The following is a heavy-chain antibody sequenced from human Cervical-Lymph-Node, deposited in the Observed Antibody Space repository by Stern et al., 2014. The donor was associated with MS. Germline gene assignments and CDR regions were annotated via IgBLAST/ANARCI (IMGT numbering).Heavy chain of an antibody. CDR1: GGTFSSYA. CDR3: ARDREPGAHSGSYQRFGY. V-gene: IGHV1-69*01. D-gene: IGHD1-26*01. CDR2: LLPIFGTA. J-gene: IGHJ4*02. Sequence: VQLVESGAAVKKPGSSGKVSCKASGGTFSSYAISWVRQAPGQGLDGMGGLLPIFGTANYAQNFQGRVTITADESTNTAYMELSSLRSEDTAVYYCARDREPGAHSGSYQRFGYWGQGTLVTVSS.